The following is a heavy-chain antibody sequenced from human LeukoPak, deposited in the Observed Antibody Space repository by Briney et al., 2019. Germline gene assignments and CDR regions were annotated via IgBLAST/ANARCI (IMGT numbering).Heavy chain of an antibody. CDR2: IYYSGST. D-gene: IGHD4-17*01. Sequence: SETLSLTCTVSGGSISSYYWSWIRQPPGKGLEWIGYIYYSGSTNYNPSLKSRVTISVDTSKNQFSLKLSSVTAADTAVYYCAIGYYGDSFDYWGQGILVTVSS. J-gene: IGHJ4*02. V-gene: IGHV4-59*01. CDR1: GGSISSYY. CDR3: AIGYYGDSFDY.